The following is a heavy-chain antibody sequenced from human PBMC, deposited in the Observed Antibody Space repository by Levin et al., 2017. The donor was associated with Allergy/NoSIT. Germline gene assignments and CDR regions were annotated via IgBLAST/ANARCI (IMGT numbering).Heavy chain of an antibody. CDR3: ARDGNTATSAATDNWLDP. J-gene: IGHJ5*02. V-gene: IGHV4-31*03. CDR1: GGSISSGDYY. D-gene: IGHD6-13*01. CDR2: IFYSGRSELT. Sequence: SETLSLTCTVSGGSISSGDYYWNWIRQHPGKGLEWIGSIFYSGRSELTYYNPSLKSRLTISVDTSKNQFSLNLNSVTAADTAVYYCARDGNTATSAATDNWLDPWGRGTLLTVSS.